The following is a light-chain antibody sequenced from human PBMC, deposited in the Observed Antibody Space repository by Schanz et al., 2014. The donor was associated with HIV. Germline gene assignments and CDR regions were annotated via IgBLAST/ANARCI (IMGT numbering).Light chain of an antibody. CDR2: KAS. J-gene: IGKJ1*01. V-gene: IGKV1-5*03. CDR1: QSITNW. CDR3: QQYDSYPGT. Sequence: DIQMTQSPPTLSASVGDRVTLTCRASQSITNWLAWYQQKPGKAPKLLIYKASSLERGVPSRFSGRGSGTEFTLTISSLQPDDSASYYCQQYDSYPGTFGQGTQVEIK.